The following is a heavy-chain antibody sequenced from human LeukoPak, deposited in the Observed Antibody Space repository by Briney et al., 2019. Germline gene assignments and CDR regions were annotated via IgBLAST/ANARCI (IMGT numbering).Heavy chain of an antibody. D-gene: IGHD6-6*01. J-gene: IGHJ4*02. CDR3: AKGSIAARLFLYYFDY. CDR1: GFTFSSYA. Sequence: GGSLRLSCAASGFTFSSYAMSWVRQAPGKGLEWVSAISGSGGSTYYADSVKGRFTISRDNSKNTLYLQMNSLRAEDTAVYYCAKGSIAARLFLYYFDYWGQGTLVTDSS. CDR2: ISGSGGST. V-gene: IGHV3-23*01.